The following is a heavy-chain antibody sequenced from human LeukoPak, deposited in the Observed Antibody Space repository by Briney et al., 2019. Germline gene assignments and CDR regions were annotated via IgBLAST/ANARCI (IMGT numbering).Heavy chain of an antibody. D-gene: IGHD3-22*01. CDR2: ISSSGSFI. J-gene: IGHJ4*02. CDR1: GFTFSDYY. CDR3: AREPYYDCSGYSPDY. Sequence: GGSLRLSCAASGFTFSDYYMSWIRQAPGKGLEWVSYISSSGSFIYYADSVKGQFTISRDNAKNSLYLRMNSLSADDTALYYCAREPYYDCSGYSPDYWGQGTLVTVSS. V-gene: IGHV3-11*04.